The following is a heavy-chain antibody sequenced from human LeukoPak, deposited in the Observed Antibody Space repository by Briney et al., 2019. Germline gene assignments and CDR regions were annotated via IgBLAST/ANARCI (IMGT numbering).Heavy chain of an antibody. Sequence: PSETLSLTCAVYGGSFSGYYWSWIRQPPGKGLEWIGEINHSGSTNYNPSLKSRVTISVDTSKNQFSLKLSSVTAADTAVYYCARGGGRHFDWLSPKYFDYWGQGTLVTVSS. CDR1: GGSFSGYY. J-gene: IGHJ4*02. D-gene: IGHD3-9*01. CDR2: INHSGST. V-gene: IGHV4-34*01. CDR3: ARGGGRHFDWLSPKYFDY.